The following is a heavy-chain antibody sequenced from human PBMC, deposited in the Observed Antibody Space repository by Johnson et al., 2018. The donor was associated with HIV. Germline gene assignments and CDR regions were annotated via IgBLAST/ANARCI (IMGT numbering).Heavy chain of an antibody. CDR3: GRSSSYWGHDAFDI. Sequence: QVQLVESGGGVVQPGRSLRLSCAASGFTFSSYALHWVRQAPGKGLEWVALISYDGSNIYYADSVKGRFTISRDNSKNTLFLQMSGLTAEDTAGYYCGRSSSYWGHDAFDIWGQGTMVTVSS. J-gene: IGHJ3*02. D-gene: IGHD3-16*01. CDR1: GFTFSSYA. V-gene: IGHV3-30-3*01. CDR2: ISYDGSNI.